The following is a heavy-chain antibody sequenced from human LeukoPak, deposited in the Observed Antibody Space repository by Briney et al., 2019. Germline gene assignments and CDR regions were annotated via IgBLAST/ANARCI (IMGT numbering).Heavy chain of an antibody. D-gene: IGHD2-8*01. CDR2: IKQDGSEK. V-gene: IGHV3-7*01. J-gene: IGHJ3*02. Sequence: GGSLRLSCAASGFSFSSYWMSWVRQAPGKGLEWVANIKQDGSEKHYVDSVKGRFTISRDNAKNSLYLQMNSLRVEDTAVYYCARGPTKGNALDIWGQGTMVTVS. CDR1: GFSFSSYW. CDR3: ARGPTKGNALDI.